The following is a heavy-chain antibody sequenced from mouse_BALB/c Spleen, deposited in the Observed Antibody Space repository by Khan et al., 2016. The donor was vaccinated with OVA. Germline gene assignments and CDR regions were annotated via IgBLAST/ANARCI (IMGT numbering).Heavy chain of an antibody. CDR2: VSTSYGNT. V-gene: IGHV1S137*01. J-gene: IGHJ3*01. Sequence: QVRLQQSGPELVRPGVSVKISCKGPDYTFTDYPMHWVRQSHVKSLEWIGAVSTSYGNTNYNQKFKGKAIMTVDRSSNTAYMELARLTSEDSAIYYCVRDDGYSLFAYWGQGTLVTVSA. CDR1: DYTFTDYP. CDR3: VRDDGYSLFAY. D-gene: IGHD2-3*01.